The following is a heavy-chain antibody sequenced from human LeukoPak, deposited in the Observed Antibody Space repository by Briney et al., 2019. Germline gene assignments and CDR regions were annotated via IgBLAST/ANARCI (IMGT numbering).Heavy chain of an antibody. CDR2: ISGSASST. CDR1: GFTFSSFA. J-gene: IGHJ4*02. D-gene: IGHD6-19*01. Sequence: GGSLRLSCAASGFTFSSFAMSWVRQAPGKGLEWVSAISGSASSTYHADSVKGRFTISRDNSKNTLYLQMNSLRAEDTAVYYCARRSGIAVAGAFDYWGQGTLVTVSS. CDR3: ARRSGIAVAGAFDY. V-gene: IGHV3-23*01.